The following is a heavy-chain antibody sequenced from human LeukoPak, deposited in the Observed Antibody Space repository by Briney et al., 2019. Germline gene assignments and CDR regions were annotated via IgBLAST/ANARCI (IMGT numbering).Heavy chain of an antibody. J-gene: IGHJ4*02. D-gene: IGHD3-3*01. CDR3: ARAWSGTLPPGY. Sequence: PSETLSLTCTVSGGSISSSSYYWGWIRQPPGKGLEWIGSIYYSGSTYYNPSLKSRVTISVDTSKNQFSLKLSSVTAADTAVYYCARAWSGTLPPGYWGQGTQVTVSS. CDR2: IYYSGST. CDR1: GGSISSSSYY. V-gene: IGHV4-39*07.